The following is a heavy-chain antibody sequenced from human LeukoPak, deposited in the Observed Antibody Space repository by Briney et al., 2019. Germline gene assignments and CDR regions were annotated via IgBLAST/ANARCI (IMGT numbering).Heavy chain of an antibody. CDR1: GGSISSSRYY. D-gene: IGHD3-3*01. Sequence: PSETLSLTCTVSGGSISSSRYYWAWIRQPPGKGLECIASIDHSGSTNYNPSLKSRVTTSVDTSKNQFSLKLSSVTAADTAVYHCARSRLEWFASDAFDIWGQGTMVAVSS. CDR3: ARSRLEWFASDAFDI. CDR2: IDHSGST. V-gene: IGHV4-39*01. J-gene: IGHJ3*02.